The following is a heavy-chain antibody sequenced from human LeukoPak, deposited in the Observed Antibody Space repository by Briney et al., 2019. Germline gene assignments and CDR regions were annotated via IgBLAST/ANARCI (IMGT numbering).Heavy chain of an antibody. CDR2: IIPIFGTA. D-gene: IGHD5-18*01. Sequence: RASVKVSCKASGGTFSSYAISWVRQAPGQGLEWMGGIIPIFGTANYAQKFQGRVTITADEPTSTAYMELSSLRSEDTAVYYCARPDEDRGYSYGYNYWGQGTLVTVSS. CDR1: GGTFSSYA. J-gene: IGHJ4*02. V-gene: IGHV1-69*13. CDR3: ARPDEDRGYSYGYNY.